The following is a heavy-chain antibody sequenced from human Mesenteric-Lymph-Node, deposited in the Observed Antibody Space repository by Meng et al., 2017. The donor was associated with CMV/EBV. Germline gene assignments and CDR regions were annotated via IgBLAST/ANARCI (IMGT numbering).Heavy chain of an antibody. D-gene: IGHD4-17*01. J-gene: IGHJ4*02. Sequence: GESLKISCAASGLTFSSHWMSWVRQAPGKGLEWVANINQDGSEKYYVDSVKGRFTISRDNAKNSLYLQMNSLRAEDTAVYYCAKTVDYWGQGTLVTVSS. CDR2: INQDGSEK. CDR3: AKTVDY. V-gene: IGHV3-7*01. CDR1: GLTFSSHW.